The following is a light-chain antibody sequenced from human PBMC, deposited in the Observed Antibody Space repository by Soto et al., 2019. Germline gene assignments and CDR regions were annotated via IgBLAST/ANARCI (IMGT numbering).Light chain of an antibody. CDR2: GNS. J-gene: IGLJ1*01. Sequence: QSVLTQPPSVSGAPGQRVTISCTGSSXNIGAGYDVHWYQQLPGTAPKLLIYGNSNRPSGVPDRFSGSKSGTSASLAITGLQAEDEADYYCQSYDRSLSGFYVFGTGTKATVL. CDR3: QSYDRSLSGFYV. V-gene: IGLV1-40*01. CDR1: SXNIGAGYD.